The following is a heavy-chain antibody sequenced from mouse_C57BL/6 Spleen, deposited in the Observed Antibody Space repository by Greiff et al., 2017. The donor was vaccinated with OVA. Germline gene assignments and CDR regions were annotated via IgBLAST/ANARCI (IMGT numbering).Heavy chain of an antibody. CDR3: ARYDGLGFAY. D-gene: IGHD4-1*01. CDR2: IRNKANGYTT. Sequence: EVHLVESGGGLVQPGGSLSLSCAASGFTFTDYYMSWVRQPPGKALEWLAFIRNKANGYTTEYSASVKGRFTISRDNSQSILYLQMNALRAEDSATYYCARYDGLGFAYWGQGTLVTVSA. J-gene: IGHJ3*01. V-gene: IGHV7-3*01. CDR1: GFTFTDYY.